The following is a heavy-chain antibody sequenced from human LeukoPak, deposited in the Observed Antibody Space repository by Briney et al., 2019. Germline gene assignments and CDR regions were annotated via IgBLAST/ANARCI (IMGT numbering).Heavy chain of an antibody. Sequence: SETLSLTCTVSGGSVSSGSYYWSWIRQPPGKGLEWIGYIYYSGSTSYNPSLKSRVTISVDTSKNQFSLKLSSVTAADTAVYYCARTDITMVRGVHFDYWGQGTLVTVSS. J-gene: IGHJ4*02. CDR3: ARTDITMVRGVHFDY. V-gene: IGHV4-61*01. D-gene: IGHD3-10*01. CDR2: IYYSGST. CDR1: GGSVSSGSYY.